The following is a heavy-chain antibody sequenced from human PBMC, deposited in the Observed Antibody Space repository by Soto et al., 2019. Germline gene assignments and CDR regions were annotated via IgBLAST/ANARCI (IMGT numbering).Heavy chain of an antibody. CDR2: IIPIFGTA. CDR3: SIAAAGTGYYYYGMDV. V-gene: IGHV1-69*13. J-gene: IGHJ6*02. Sequence: SVKVSCKASGGTFSSYAISWVRQAPGQGLEWMGGIIPIFGTANYAQKFQGRVTITADESTSTAYMELSSLRSEDTAVYYCSIAAAGTGYYYYGMDVWGQGTTVTVSS. D-gene: IGHD6-13*01. CDR1: GGTFSSYA.